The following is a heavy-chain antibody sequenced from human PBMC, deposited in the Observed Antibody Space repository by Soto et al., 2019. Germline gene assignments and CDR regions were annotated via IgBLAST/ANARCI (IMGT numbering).Heavy chain of an antibody. D-gene: IGHD6-19*01. CDR2: FDPEDDET. J-gene: IGHJ4*02. CDR1: GYTLTELY. Sequence: ASVKVSCKVSGYTLTELYMHWVRQAPGKGLEWMGGFDPEDDETIYAQKFQSRVTMTEDTSTDTAYMELSSLRSADTAVYYGATDIIAVAGTFGYWRQGTLVTVSS. CDR3: ATDIIAVAGTFGY. V-gene: IGHV1-24*01.